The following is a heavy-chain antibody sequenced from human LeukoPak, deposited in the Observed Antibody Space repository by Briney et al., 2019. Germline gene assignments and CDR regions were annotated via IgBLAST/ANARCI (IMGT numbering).Heavy chain of an antibody. CDR3: ASFPIYDFWSGYFPFRNWFDL. Sequence: SETLSLTCTVSGGSISSYYWSWMRQPAGKGLEWIGRMYTSGSTNYNPSLKSRVTMSVDMSKNQFSLKLSSVTAADTAVYYCASFPIYDFWSGYFPFRNWFDLWGQGTLVTVSS. J-gene: IGHJ5*02. CDR2: MYTSGST. CDR1: GGSISSYY. D-gene: IGHD3-3*01. V-gene: IGHV4-4*07.